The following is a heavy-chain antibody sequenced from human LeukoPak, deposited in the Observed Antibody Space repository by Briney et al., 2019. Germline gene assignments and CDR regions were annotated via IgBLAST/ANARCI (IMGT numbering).Heavy chain of an antibody. CDR3: ARDVVIPAAPRGSWFDP. CDR2: IYYSGST. CDR1: GGSISSYY. Sequence: PSETLSLTCTVSGGSISSYYWSWIRQPPGKGLEWIGYIYYSGSTNYNPSLKSRVTMSVDTSKNQFSLKLSSVTAADTAVYYCARDVVIPAAPRGSWFDPWGQGTLVTVSS. J-gene: IGHJ5*02. D-gene: IGHD2-2*01. V-gene: IGHV4-59*12.